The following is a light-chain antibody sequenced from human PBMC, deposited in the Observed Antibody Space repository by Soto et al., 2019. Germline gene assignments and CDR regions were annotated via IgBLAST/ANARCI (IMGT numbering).Light chain of an antibody. CDR2: GAS. V-gene: IGKV3-20*01. J-gene: IGKJ5*01. CDR3: QQYHMSPFT. CDR1: QSVSSSY. Sequence: EIVFTQSPGTLSLSPGERATLSCSASQSVSSSYLAWYQQKPGQAPRLLIFGASDTATGIPGRFSGSGSGTDFTLTISRLEPDDFAVYYCQQYHMSPFTFGQGTRLEIK.